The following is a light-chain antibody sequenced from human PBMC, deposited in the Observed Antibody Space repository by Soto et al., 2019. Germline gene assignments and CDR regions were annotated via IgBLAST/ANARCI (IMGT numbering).Light chain of an antibody. CDR1: SSDVGGYDY. CDR3: SSKRGSTGV. J-gene: IGLJ1*01. Sequence: QSVLTQPASVSGSPGQTITISCTGTSSDVGGYDYVSWHQQHPGKAPKLMIYDVSKRPSGVSNRFSGSKSGNTASLTISGLHAEDAAYYYCSSKRGSTGVFGTGTKLTVL. V-gene: IGLV2-14*01. CDR2: DVS.